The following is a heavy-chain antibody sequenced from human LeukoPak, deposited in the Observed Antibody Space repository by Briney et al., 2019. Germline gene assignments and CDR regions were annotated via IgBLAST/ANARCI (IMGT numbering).Heavy chain of an antibody. V-gene: IGHV3-15*01. CDR2: IKSKTDGGTT. J-gene: IGHJ5*02. D-gene: IGHD6-13*01. CDR3: TPYSSSWDNWFDP. CDR1: GFTFSNAW. Sequence: GGSLRLSCAASGFTFSNAWMSWVRQASGKGREWVGRIKSKTDGGTTDYAAPVKGRFTISRDDSKNTLYLQMNSLKTEDTAVYYCTPYSSSWDNWFDPWGQGTLVTVSS.